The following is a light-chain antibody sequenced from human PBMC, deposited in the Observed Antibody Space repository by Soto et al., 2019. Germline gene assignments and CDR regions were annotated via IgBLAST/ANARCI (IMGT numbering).Light chain of an antibody. J-gene: IGLJ1*01. CDR3: TSDTTGTAYS. Sequence: QSALTQPASVSASPGQSITISCTGTSSDSGDYDYVSWYQQHPGKAPKLIISAVINRPTGVSDRFSGSKSVNTASLTISGLQSEDEADYHRTSDTTGTAYSFGTGTQLTGL. V-gene: IGLV2-14*01. CDR1: SSDSGDYDY. CDR2: AVI.